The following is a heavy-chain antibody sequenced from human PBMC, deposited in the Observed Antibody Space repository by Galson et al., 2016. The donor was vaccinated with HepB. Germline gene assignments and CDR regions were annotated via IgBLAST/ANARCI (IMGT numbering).Heavy chain of an antibody. CDR2: ISNDGNKQ. CDR1: GFTFSLYG. V-gene: IGHV3-30*03. J-gene: IGHJ3*02. Sequence: SLRLSCAASGFTFSLYGMHWVRQAPGKGLEWVAVISNDGNKQYYAVSVRGRFAIPRDNSTNTLFLQMRSLITEDPAVYFCARVNYGPLGGAFDIWGQGTMVTVS. CDR3: ARVNYGPLGGAFDI. D-gene: IGHD3-10*01.